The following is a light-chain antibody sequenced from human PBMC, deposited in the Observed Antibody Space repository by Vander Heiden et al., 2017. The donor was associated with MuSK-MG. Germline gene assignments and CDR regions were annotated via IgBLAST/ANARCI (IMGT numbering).Light chain of an antibody. Sequence: ETVLTQSPDFQSVTPKEKVTITCRAGQSIGTSLHWYQQKPDQSPKLLIKYASQSFSGVPSRFSGSGSGTDFTLTINSLEPEDAATYYCHQSSSFPITFGQGTRLEIK. V-gene: IGKV6-21*01. CDR3: HQSSSFPIT. J-gene: IGKJ5*01. CDR1: QSIGTS. CDR2: YAS.